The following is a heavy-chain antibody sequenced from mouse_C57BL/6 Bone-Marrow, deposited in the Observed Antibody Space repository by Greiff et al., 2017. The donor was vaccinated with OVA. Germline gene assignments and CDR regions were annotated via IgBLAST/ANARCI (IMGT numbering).Heavy chain of an antibody. CDR2: IKPNTGGT. D-gene: IGHD1-1*01. V-gene: IGHV1-26*01. Sequence: VQLQHSGPELVKPGASVKISCKASGSTFTDYYMNWVKQSHGKSLEWIGDIKPNTGGTSYNQKFKGKATLTVDKSSSTAYMELRSLTSEDSAVYYCARYYYYGSTYWYFDVWGTGTTVTVSS. CDR3: ARYYYYGSTYWYFDV. CDR1: GSTFTDYY. J-gene: IGHJ1*03.